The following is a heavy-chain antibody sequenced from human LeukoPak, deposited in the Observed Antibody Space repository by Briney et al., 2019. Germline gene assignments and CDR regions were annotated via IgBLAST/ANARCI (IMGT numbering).Heavy chain of an antibody. CDR1: GGSFSGYY. V-gene: IGHV4-34*01. Sequence: SETLSLTCAVYGGSFSGYYWSWIRQPPGKGLEWIGEINHSGSTNYNPSLKSRVTISVDTSKNQFSLKLSSVTAADTAVYYCARVPGIAVAGTSYYYYMDVWGKGTTVTISS. CDR3: ARVPGIAVAGTSYYYYMDV. D-gene: IGHD6-19*01. J-gene: IGHJ6*03. CDR2: INHSGST.